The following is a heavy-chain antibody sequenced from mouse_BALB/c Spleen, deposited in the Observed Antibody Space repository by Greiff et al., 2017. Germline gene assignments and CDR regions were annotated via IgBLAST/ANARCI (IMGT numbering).Heavy chain of an antibody. CDR3: ARGGRPYWYFDV. D-gene: IGHD2-12*01. CDR2: ILPGSGST. J-gene: IGHJ1*01. V-gene: IGHV1-9*01. CDR1: GYTFSSYW. Sequence: QVQLQQSGAELMKPGASVTISCKATGYTFSSYWLEWVKQRPGHGLEWIGEILPGSGSTNYNEKFKGKATFTADTSSNTAYMQLSSLTSEDSAVYYCARGGRPYWYFDVWGAGTTVTVAS.